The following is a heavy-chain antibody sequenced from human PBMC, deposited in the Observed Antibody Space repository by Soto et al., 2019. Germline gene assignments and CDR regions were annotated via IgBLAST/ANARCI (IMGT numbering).Heavy chain of an antibody. CDR3: ARDSLDSGSQHLDY. J-gene: IGHJ4*02. CDR1: GGSISSYY. D-gene: IGHD3-10*01. CDR2: IYYSGST. V-gene: IGHV4-59*01. Sequence: PSETLSLTCTVSGGSISSYYWSWIRQPPGKGLEWIGYIYYSGSTNYNPSLKSRVTISLDTSKNQFSLKLRSVTAAYTAVYYCARDSLDSGSQHLDYRGRGTLVTVSS.